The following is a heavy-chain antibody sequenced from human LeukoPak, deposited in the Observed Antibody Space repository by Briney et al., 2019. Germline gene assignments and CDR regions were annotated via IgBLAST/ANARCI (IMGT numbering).Heavy chain of an antibody. V-gene: IGHV3-53*01. Sequence: GRSLRLSCAASGFTVSSNYMSWVRQGPGKGLECVSVISNDGDTYYADSVKGRFTISRDTSKNTVSLQMNSLRAEDTAVYYCAGDKTTGGWYEFDYWGQGTLVTVSS. CDR3: AGDKTTGGWYEFDY. J-gene: IGHJ4*02. CDR1: GFTVSSNY. D-gene: IGHD6-19*01. CDR2: ISNDGDT.